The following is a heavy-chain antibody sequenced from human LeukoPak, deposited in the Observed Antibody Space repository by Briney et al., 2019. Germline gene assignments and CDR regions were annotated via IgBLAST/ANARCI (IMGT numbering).Heavy chain of an antibody. CDR2: IYYSGST. CDR1: GGSISSYY. CDR3: ARDSEGAAAFDI. Sequence: SETLSLTCTVSGGSISSYYWSWIRQHPGKGLEWMGYIYYSGSTYYTPSLKSRVTISVDTSKNQFSLKLSSVTAADTAVYYCARDSEGAAAFDIWGQGTMVTVSS. V-gene: IGHV4-59*12. D-gene: IGHD1-26*01. J-gene: IGHJ3*02.